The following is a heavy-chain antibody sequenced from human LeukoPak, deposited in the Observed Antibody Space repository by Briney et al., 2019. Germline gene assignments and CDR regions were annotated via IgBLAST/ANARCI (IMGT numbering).Heavy chain of an antibody. CDR2: ITGTGGHT. J-gene: IGHJ3*01. Sequence: QSGGSLRLSCAASGSTFSSYAMSWVRQAPGKGLEWVSAITGTGGHTYYVASVQGRFTVSRDNSRNTLYLQMSSLRGEDSAIYYCAKVRDTREWYKDAFDVWGQGTRVTVSS. CDR3: AKVRDTREWYKDAFDV. CDR1: GSTFSSYA. D-gene: IGHD3-3*01. V-gene: IGHV3-23*01.